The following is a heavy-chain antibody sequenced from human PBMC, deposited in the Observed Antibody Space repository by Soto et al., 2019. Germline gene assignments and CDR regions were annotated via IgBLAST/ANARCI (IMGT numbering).Heavy chain of an antibody. CDR2: INAVNGNT. V-gene: IGHV1-3*01. CDR3: ATATTVATGWYFDL. D-gene: IGHD4-17*01. CDR1: GYHFSNYA. Sequence: QVQLVQSGAEVKKTGASVKVSCKASGYHFSNYAMHWVRQAPGQRRGWVGRINAVNGNTKYSEKFQDRVTIMRDTSASTAYMELNSLRAEDTAVYYCATATTVATGWYFDLWGRGTLVTVSS. J-gene: IGHJ2*01.